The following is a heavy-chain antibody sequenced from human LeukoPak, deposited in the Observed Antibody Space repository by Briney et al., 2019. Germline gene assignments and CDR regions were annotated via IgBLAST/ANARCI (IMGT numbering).Heavy chain of an antibody. V-gene: IGHV3-13*01. J-gene: IGHJ4*02. D-gene: IGHD6-19*01. CDR3: ARKSPSGQTDY. Sequence: GGSLRLSCAASGFTFSNYDMHWVRQVTGKGLEWVSAIGTAGDTYYPGSAKGRFTISRENAKNSLYLQMNSLRAGDTAVYYCARKSPSGQTDYWGQGTLVTVSS. CDR2: IGTAGDT. CDR1: GFTFSNYD.